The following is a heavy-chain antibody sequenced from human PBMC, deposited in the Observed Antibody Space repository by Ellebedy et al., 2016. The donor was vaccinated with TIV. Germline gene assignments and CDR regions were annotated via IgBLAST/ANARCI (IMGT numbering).Heavy chain of an antibody. Sequence: GSLRLSCTVSGDSLSRSSYYWGWFRQPPGKGLEWIGNIYYSGDTDYNPSLGSRVTIAVDTSKNQFSLKLSSVTAADTAVYYCARENYDILTGYDGGFDPWGQGTLVTVSS. CDR1: GDSLSRSSYY. V-gene: IGHV4-39*02. CDR2: IYYSGDT. J-gene: IGHJ5*02. CDR3: ARENYDILTGYDGGFDP. D-gene: IGHD3-9*01.